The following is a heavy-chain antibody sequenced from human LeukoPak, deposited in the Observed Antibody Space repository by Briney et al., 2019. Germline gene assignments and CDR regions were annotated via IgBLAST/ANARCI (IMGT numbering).Heavy chain of an antibody. Sequence: SQTLSLTCIVSGGSTNSGDYYWSWIRQPPGKGLEWIGYIYYSGSTYYNPSLKSRVTISIDTSKNQFSLKLSSVTAADTAVYYCARGPKWLFKYYFDYWGQGTLVTVSS. V-gene: IGHV4-30-4*08. CDR1: GGSTNSGDYY. D-gene: IGHD3-22*01. CDR3: ARGPKWLFKYYFDY. J-gene: IGHJ4*02. CDR2: IYYSGST.